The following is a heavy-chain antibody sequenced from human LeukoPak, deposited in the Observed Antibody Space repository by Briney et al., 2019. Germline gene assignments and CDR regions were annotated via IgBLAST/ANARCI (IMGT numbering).Heavy chain of an antibody. CDR3: AKGILPAAIGPYDAFDI. V-gene: IGHV3-30*18. CDR2: ISYDGSNK. J-gene: IGHJ3*02. CDR1: GFTFSSYA. D-gene: IGHD2-2*02. Sequence: PGGSLRLSCAASGFTFSSYAMSWVRQAPGKGLEWVAVISYDGSNKYYADSVKGRFTISRDNSKNTLYLQMNSLRAEDTAVYYCAKGILPAAIGPYDAFDIWGQGTMVTVSS.